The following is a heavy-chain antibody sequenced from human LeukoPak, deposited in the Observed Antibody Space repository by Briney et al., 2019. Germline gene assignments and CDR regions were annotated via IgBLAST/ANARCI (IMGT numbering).Heavy chain of an antibody. CDR2: IYYSGST. J-gene: IGHJ4*02. V-gene: IGHV4-59*08. D-gene: IGHD5-24*01. CDR3: ARHAAAREMATIIDY. Sequence: MSSETLSLTCTVSGGSISSYYWSWIRQPPGKGLEWIGYIYYSGSTNYNPSLKSRVTISVDTSKNQFSLKLSSVTAADTAVYYCARHAAAREMATIIDYWGQGTLVTVSS. CDR1: GGSISSYY.